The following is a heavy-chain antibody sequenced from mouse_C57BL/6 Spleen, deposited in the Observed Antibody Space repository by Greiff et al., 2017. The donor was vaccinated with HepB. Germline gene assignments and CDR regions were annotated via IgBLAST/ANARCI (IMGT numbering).Heavy chain of an antibody. Sequence: EVMLVESGEGLVKPGGSLKLSCAASGFTFSSYAMSWVRQTPEKRLEWVAYISSGGDYIYYADTVKGRFTISRDNARNTLYLQMSSLKSEDTAMYYCTSHYYGSSFDYWGQGTTLTVSS. CDR2: ISSGGDYI. CDR1: GFTFSSYA. D-gene: IGHD1-1*01. J-gene: IGHJ2*01. CDR3: TSHYYGSSFDY. V-gene: IGHV5-9-1*02.